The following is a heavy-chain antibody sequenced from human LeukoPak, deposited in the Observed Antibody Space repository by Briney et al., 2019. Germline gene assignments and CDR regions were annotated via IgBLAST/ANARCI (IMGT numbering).Heavy chain of an antibody. D-gene: IGHD3-22*01. CDR1: GGSISSGGYS. CDR2: IYHSGST. V-gene: IGHV4-30-2*01. CDR3: ARAGYYYDSSGLFDY. J-gene: IGHJ4*02. Sequence: SETLSLTCAVSGGSISSGGYSWSWIRQPPGKGLEWIGYIYHSGSTYYNPSLKSRVTISVDRSKNQFPLKLSSVTAADTAVYYCARAGYYYDSSGLFDYWGQGTLVTVSS.